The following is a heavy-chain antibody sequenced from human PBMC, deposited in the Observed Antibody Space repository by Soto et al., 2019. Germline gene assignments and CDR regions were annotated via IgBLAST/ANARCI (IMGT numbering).Heavy chain of an antibody. D-gene: IGHD3-9*01. V-gene: IGHV3-23*01. CDR2: IGGGGGNT. J-gene: IGHJ4*02. Sequence: EVQLLESGGGLVQPGGSLRLSCAASGFTFSSSAMSWVRQAPGKGLDWVSAIGGGGGNTYYAYSVKGRSTISRDNSKNTLYLQMNSLRAEDTAVYYCAKESPYFDYLRDLDYWGQGTLVTVSS. CDR3: AKESPYFDYLRDLDY. CDR1: GFTFSSSA.